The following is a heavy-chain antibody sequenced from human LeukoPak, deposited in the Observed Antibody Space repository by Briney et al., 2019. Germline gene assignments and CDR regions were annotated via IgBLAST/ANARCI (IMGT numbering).Heavy chain of an antibody. J-gene: IGHJ5*02. CDR3: ARGGQAGTGDL. Sequence: GGSLRLACAASGFTFRSYWMTWVRQSPGKGLEWVANIKQDGSETYHVDSVKGRFTISRDNAKDSLYLEMNSLRAEDTAVYYCARGGQAGTGDLWGQGTLVTVSS. V-gene: IGHV3-7*01. CDR2: IKQDGSET. D-gene: IGHD3-10*01. CDR1: GFTFRSYW.